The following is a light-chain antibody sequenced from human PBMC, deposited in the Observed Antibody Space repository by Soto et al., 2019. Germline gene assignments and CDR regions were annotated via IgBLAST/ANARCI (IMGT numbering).Light chain of an antibody. CDR2: DAS. V-gene: IGKV3-11*01. CDR3: QQRSNWPPIT. J-gene: IGKJ5*01. CDR1: QSVGSY. Sequence: EIVLTQSPATLSLSPGERATLSCRASQSVGSYLAWYQQKPGQAPRLLIYDASNRATGIPARFSGSGSGTDFTLTIRSLEPADFAVYYCQQRSNWPPITFGQGTRLEIK.